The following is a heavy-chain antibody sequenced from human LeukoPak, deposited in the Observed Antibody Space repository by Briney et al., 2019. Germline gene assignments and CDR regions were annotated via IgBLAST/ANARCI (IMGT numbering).Heavy chain of an antibody. D-gene: IGHD3-22*01. J-gene: IGHJ4*02. CDR3: ARDLSYFDSSGYYNY. Sequence: GGSLRLSCAASGFTVSTNYKSWVGQAPGKGLEWVSGINWNGGSTGYADSVKGRFTISRDNAKNSLYLQMNSLRAEDTALYHCARDLSYFDSSGYYNYWGQGTLVTVSS. CDR2: INWNGGST. V-gene: IGHV3-20*01. CDR1: GFTVSTNY.